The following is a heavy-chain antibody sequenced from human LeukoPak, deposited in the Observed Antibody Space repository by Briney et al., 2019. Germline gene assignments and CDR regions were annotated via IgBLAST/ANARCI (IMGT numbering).Heavy chain of an antibody. V-gene: IGHV4-59*01. CDR1: GDSISTYH. J-gene: IGHJ4*02. D-gene: IGHD5-18*01. CDR3: ARDKRHSYGRYLDR. Sequence: SETLSLTCIVSGDSISTYHWNWVRKPPGEGLEWIGYMQSTGNSNYNPSPKSRAFMSVDTSKDQFVLNLRSVAAADTAVYYCARDKRHSYGRYLDRWGQGVLVTVSS. CDR2: MQSTGNS.